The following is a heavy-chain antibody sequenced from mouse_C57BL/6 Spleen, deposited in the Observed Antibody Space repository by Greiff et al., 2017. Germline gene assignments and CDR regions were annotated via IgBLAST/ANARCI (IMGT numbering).Heavy chain of an antibody. CDR1: GYTFTDYY. D-gene: IGHD1-1*01. CDR2: INPYNGGT. J-gene: IGHJ4*01. CDR3: ARWGITTVVAAYYYAMDY. Sequence: EVQLQESGPVLVKPGASVKMSCKASGYTFTDYYMNWVKQSHGKSLEWIGVINPYNGGTSYNQKFKGKATLTVDKSSSTAYMELNSLTSEDSAVYYCARWGITTVVAAYYYAMDYWGQGTSVTVSS. V-gene: IGHV1-19*01.